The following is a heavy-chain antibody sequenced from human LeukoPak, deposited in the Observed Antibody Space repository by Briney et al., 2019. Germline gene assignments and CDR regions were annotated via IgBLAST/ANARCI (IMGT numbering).Heavy chain of an antibody. Sequence: PGRSLRLSCVASGFTFSTYGMHWVRQAPGKGLVWVALISYDGSGKYYADPVKGRFTISRDNSRNTLYLQMNSLRPEDTAVYYCAKPGRLNGHDVYHFDYWGQGTPVTVSS. D-gene: IGHD1-1*01. J-gene: IGHJ4*02. V-gene: IGHV3-30*18. CDR1: GFTFSTYG. CDR3: AKPGRLNGHDVYHFDY. CDR2: ISYDGSGK.